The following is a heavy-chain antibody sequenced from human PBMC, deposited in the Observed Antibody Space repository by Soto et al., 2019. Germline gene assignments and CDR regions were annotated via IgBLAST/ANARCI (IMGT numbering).Heavy chain of an antibody. J-gene: IGHJ6*02. D-gene: IGHD6-19*01. CDR3: TREMIAVAGRYYYYYGMDV. CDR2: IRSKAYGGTT. Sequence: GGSLRLSCTASGFTFGDYAMSWVRQAPGKGLEWVGFIRSKAYGGTTEYAASVKGRFTISRDDSKSIAYLQMNSLKTEDTAVYYCTREMIAVAGRYYYYYGMDVWGQGTTVTVSS. CDR1: GFTFGDYA. V-gene: IGHV3-49*04.